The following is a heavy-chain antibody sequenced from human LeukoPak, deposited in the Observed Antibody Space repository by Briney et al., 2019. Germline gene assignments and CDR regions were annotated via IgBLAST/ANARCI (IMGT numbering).Heavy chain of an antibody. CDR1: GYTFTYYY. CDR2: IGPNSGGT. V-gene: IGHV1-2*02. D-gene: IGHD3-3*01. CDR3: ARLPYDEPDY. J-gene: IGHJ4*02. Sequence: GASVKVSCKASGYTFTYYYVHWVRQALGQGLEWMGCIGPNSGGTHYAQNFQGRVTMTRDTSISTAYMELSRLRSDDTAVYFCARLPYDEPDYWGQGTLVTVSS.